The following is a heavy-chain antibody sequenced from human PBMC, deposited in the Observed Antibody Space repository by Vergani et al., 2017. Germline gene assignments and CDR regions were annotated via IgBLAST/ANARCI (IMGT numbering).Heavy chain of an antibody. D-gene: IGHD2-2*01. Sequence: QVQLVQSGAEVKKPGSSVKVSCKASGGTFSSYAISWVRQAPGQGLEWMGGIIPIFGTANYAHKFQGRVTITADESTSTAYMELSSLRSEDTAVYYCARALVVVPAAGYYYYMDVWGKGTTVTVSS. CDR2: IIPIFGTA. V-gene: IGHV1-69*01. CDR1: GGTFSSYA. J-gene: IGHJ6*03. CDR3: ARALVVVPAAGYYYYMDV.